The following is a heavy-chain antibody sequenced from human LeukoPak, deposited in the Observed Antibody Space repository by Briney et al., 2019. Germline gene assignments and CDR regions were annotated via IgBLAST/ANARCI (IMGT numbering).Heavy chain of an antibody. CDR2: IQHAGRGK. D-gene: IGHD6-19*01. Sequence: GGSLRLSCVASAFSFSTYGMHWVRHAPGKGPEWVAFIQHAGRGKVYGDSLKGRFTIARDNSKNTLYLHMNSLRPEDTALYHCAKDVVGQQWPENYWGQGTLVTVSS. CDR3: AKDVVGQQWPENY. V-gene: IGHV3-30*02. J-gene: IGHJ4*02. CDR1: AFSFSTYG.